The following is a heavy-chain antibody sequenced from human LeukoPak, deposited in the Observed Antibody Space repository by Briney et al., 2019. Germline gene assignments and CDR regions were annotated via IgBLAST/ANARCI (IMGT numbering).Heavy chain of an antibody. Sequence: PGGSLRLSCAASGFTFNNYWMTWVRLAPGKGLEWVANIKQDGSETYYVDSVKGRFTISRDNAKNSLYLQMNSLRAEDTAVYYCAKDGGTHFDHWGQGTLVTVSS. J-gene: IGHJ4*02. CDR2: IKQDGSET. CDR1: GFTFNNYW. V-gene: IGHV3-7*01. D-gene: IGHD1-26*01. CDR3: AKDGGTHFDH.